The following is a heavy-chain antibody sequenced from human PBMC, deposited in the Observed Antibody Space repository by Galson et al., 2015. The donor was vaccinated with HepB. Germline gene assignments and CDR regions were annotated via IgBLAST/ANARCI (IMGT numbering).Heavy chain of an antibody. V-gene: IGHV3-48*01. Sequence: SLRLSCAASRFNFGFYSMTWVRQAPGKGLEWISHISSDGGTKYYAESVKGRFTISRDNARNSLYLQMNSLRAEDTAVYYCARDAWVDYWGQGTLVTVSS. CDR2: ISSDGGTK. CDR1: RFNFGFYS. J-gene: IGHJ4*02. CDR3: ARDAWVDY. D-gene: IGHD7-27*01.